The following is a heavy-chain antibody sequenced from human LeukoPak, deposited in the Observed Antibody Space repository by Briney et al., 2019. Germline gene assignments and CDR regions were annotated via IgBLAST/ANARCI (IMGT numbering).Heavy chain of an antibody. D-gene: IGHD2-15*01. Sequence: ASVKVSCKASGYTFTGYYMHWVRQAPGQGLEWMGWINPNSGGTNYAQKFQGRVTMTRDTSISTAYMELSRLRSDDTAVYYCTVVVVAATSPVQFDYWGQGTLVTVSS. CDR3: TVVVVAATSPVQFDY. J-gene: IGHJ4*02. CDR2: INPNSGGT. CDR1: GYTFTGYY. V-gene: IGHV1-2*02.